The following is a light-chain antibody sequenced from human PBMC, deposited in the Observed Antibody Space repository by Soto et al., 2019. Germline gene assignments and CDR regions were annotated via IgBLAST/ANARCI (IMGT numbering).Light chain of an antibody. CDR3: CSSVGSYTSV. J-gene: IGLJ3*02. CDR1: SSDVGGYNY. CDR2: DVS. V-gene: IGLV2-11*01. Sequence: QSALTQPRSVSGSPGQSVTISCTGTSSDVGGYNYVSWYQQHPGKAPKLMIYDVSKRPSEVPDRFSGSKSGNTASLTISGLQAEDEADYYCCSSVGSYTSVFGGGTKLTVL.